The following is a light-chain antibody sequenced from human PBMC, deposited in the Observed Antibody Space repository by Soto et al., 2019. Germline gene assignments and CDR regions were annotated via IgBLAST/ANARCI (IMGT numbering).Light chain of an antibody. CDR2: KAS. CDR3: QQYNDNWT. J-gene: IGKJ1*01. CDR1: QSVSRW. V-gene: IGKV1-5*03. Sequence: DIQMTQSPSTLSASVGDRVTITCRASQSVSRWLAWYQQKPGKAPKLLIYKASTLESGVPSRFSVSGSGTAFTLAISSLQPDDSATYDCQQYNDNWTFGQGTKVEIK.